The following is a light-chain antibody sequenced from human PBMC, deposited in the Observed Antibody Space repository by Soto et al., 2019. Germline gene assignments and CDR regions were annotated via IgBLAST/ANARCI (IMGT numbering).Light chain of an antibody. Sequence: QSVLTQPASVSGSPGQSITISCTGTSSDVGGYNYVSWYQQHPGKAPKLMIYDVSNRPSGVSNRFSGSKSGNTASLTISGLQAEDAADYYCSSYTSSSSSVFGGGTHLTVL. V-gene: IGLV2-14*01. CDR1: SSDVGGYNY. J-gene: IGLJ7*01. CDR3: SSYTSSSSSV. CDR2: DVS.